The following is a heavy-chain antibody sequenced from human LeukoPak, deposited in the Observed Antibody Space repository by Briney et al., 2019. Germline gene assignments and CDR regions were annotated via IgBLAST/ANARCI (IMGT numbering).Heavy chain of an antibody. V-gene: IGHV4-39*01. CDR2: IYYSGST. J-gene: IGHJ4*02. CDR1: GGSISSSSYS. Sequence: SETLSLTCTVSGGSISSSSYSWGWIRQPPGKGLEWIGSIYYSGSTYYNPSLKSRVTISVDTSKNQFSLKLSSVTAADTAVYYCARYCSSTSCYTDYWGQGTLVTVSS. CDR3: ARYCSSTSCYTDY. D-gene: IGHD2-2*01.